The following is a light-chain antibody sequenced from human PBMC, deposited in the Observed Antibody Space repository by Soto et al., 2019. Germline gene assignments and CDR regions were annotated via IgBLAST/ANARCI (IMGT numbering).Light chain of an antibody. CDR3: QSYDSSLSAWV. Sequence: QSVLTQPPSVSGAPGQRVTISCTGSSSNIGAGYDVHWYQHLPGTAPKLLLFGNNNRPSVIPDRFSGSKSGTSASLAITGLQAEDEADYYCQSYDSSLSAWVFGGGTKLTVL. V-gene: IGLV1-40*01. CDR1: SSNIGAGYD. CDR2: GNN. J-gene: IGLJ3*02.